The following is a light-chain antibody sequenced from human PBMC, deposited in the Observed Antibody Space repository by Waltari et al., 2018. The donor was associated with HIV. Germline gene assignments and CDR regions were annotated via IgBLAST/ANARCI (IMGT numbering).Light chain of an antibody. CDR1: SSDVGSYNL. Sequence: QSALTQPASVSGSPGQSITISCTGTSSDVGSYNLVSWYQQHPGKAPKLMIYEVSKRPFCVYNRFSGSNAGNTASLTISGLQAEDEADYYCCSYAGSSTFYVFGTGTKVTVL. J-gene: IGLJ1*01. CDR3: CSYAGSSTFYV. CDR2: EVS. V-gene: IGLV2-23*02.